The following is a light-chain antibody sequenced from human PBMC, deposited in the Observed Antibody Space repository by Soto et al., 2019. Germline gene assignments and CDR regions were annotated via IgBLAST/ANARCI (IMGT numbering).Light chain of an antibody. CDR1: QSLSPW. CDR2: KAS. CDR3: QQYKTYSRT. J-gene: IGKJ2*01. Sequence: DIQMTQSPSTLSASVGDRVTITCRASQSLSPWLAWYQQKPGKAPKILIYKASSLESGVPSRFSGSDSGTEFTLTISSLQPDDFATYYCQQYKTYSRTFGQGTKLEIK. V-gene: IGKV1-5*03.